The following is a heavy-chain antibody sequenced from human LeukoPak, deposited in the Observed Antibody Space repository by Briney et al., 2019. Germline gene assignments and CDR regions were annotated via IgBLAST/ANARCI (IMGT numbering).Heavy chain of an antibody. Sequence: SETLSLTCTVSGDSISSSSYYWGWIRQPPGKGLEWIGYIYHGGSTYFNPSLQSRVTISADTSKNQFSLKLNSVTAADTAVYYCVRDRARYVWGIDYWDQGTLVTVSS. CDR1: GDSISSSSYY. V-gene: IGHV4-39*07. D-gene: IGHD3-16*01. J-gene: IGHJ4*02. CDR2: IYHGGST. CDR3: VRDRARYVWGIDY.